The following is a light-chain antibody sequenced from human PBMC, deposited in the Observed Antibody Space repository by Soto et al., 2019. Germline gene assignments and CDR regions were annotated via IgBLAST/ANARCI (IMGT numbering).Light chain of an antibody. Sequence: TVLTQSPATLSLSPGERATLSCRASQSVSRYYLSWYQQKPGQATRLLIYGASTRATGIPARFSGSGSGTDFTLTLTSLQLEDFAVYYCQQALSFGGGTRVEI. J-gene: IGKJ4*01. CDR3: QQALS. V-gene: IGKV3D-7*01. CDR1: QSVSRYY. CDR2: GAS.